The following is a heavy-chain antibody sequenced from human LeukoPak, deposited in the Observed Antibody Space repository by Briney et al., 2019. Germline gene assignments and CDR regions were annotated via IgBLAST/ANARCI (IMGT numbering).Heavy chain of an antibody. Sequence: PGGSLRLSCAASGFTFSSYWMSWVRQAPGKGLEWVANIKQDGSEKYYVDSVKGRFTISRDNAKNSLYLQMNSLRAEDTAVYYCARGAEPYCSSTSCYHFDYWGQGTLVTVSS. J-gene: IGHJ4*02. CDR2: IKQDGSEK. D-gene: IGHD2-2*01. CDR3: ARGAEPYCSSTSCYHFDY. CDR1: GFTFSSYW. V-gene: IGHV3-7*01.